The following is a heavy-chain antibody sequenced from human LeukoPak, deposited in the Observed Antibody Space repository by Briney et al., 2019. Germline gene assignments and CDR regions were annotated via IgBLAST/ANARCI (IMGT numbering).Heavy chain of an antibody. Sequence: SETLSLTCTVSGGSINSSSYYWGWIRHRPGKGLEWIGSIYYSGSTYSNPSLKSRVTISVDTSKSQFSLKLSSVTAADTAVYYCARPGMMDIDMGNFHYWGQGALVTVSS. V-gene: IGHV4-39*01. D-gene: IGHD5-18*01. J-gene: IGHJ4*02. CDR1: GGSINSSSYY. CDR3: ARPGMMDIDMGNFHY. CDR2: IYYSGST.